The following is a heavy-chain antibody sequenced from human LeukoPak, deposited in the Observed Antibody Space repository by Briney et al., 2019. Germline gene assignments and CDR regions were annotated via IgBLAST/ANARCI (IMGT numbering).Heavy chain of an antibody. J-gene: IGHJ4*02. D-gene: IGHD3-22*01. CDR2: IIPNSGGT. Sequence: ASVKVSCKASGYTFTGYYMHWVRQAPGQGLEWMGWIIPNSGGTNYAQKFQGRVTMTRDTSISTAYMELSRLRSDDTAVYYCAREASGYSLFDYWGQGTLVTVSS. CDR1: GYTFTGYY. V-gene: IGHV1-2*02. CDR3: AREASGYSLFDY.